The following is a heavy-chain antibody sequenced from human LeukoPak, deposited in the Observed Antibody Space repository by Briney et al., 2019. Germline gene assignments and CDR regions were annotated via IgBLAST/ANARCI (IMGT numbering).Heavy chain of an antibody. V-gene: IGHV1-69*04. D-gene: IGHD3-10*01. CDR2: IIPILGIA. CDR1: GGTFSSYA. Sequence: SVKVSCKASGGTFSSYAISWVRQAPGQGLEWMGRIIPILGIANYAQKFQGRVTMTEDTSTDTAYMELSSLRSEDTAVYYCATDRWVRRRNYYYYYGMDVWGQGTTVTVSS. CDR3: ATDRWVRRRNYYYYYGMDV. J-gene: IGHJ6*02.